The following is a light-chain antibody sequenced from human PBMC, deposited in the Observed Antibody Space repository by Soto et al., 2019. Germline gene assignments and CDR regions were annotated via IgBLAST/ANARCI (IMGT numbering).Light chain of an antibody. J-gene: IGLJ3*02. CDR3: CSYTSSTTWV. CDR1: SRDVGGYNY. CDR2: DVG. V-gene: IGLV2-14*03. Sequence: QSVLTQPASVSGSPGQSITISCTGTSRDVGGYNYVSWYQQHPGKAPKLMLYDVGSRPSGVSNRFSGSKSGNTASLTISGLQAEDEADYYCCSYTSSTTWVFGGGTKLTVL.